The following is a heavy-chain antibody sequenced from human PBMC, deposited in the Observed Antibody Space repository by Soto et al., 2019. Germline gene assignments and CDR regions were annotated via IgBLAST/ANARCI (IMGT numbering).Heavy chain of an antibody. CDR2: ISWNSGNI. D-gene: IGHD6-19*01. J-gene: IGHJ4*02. Sequence: GGSLRFSCAASGFTFDDYAMYWVRQVLGKGLEWVSSISWNSGNIGYADSVKGRFTTSRDNAENSLYLQMNSLRPEDTAVYYCARGTIAVAGSDYWGQGTLVTVSS. CDR1: GFTFDDYA. V-gene: IGHV3-9*01. CDR3: ARGTIAVAGSDY.